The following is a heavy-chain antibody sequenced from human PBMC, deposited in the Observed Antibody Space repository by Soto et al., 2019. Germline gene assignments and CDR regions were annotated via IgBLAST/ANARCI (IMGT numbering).Heavy chain of an antibody. V-gene: IGHV3-33*01. CDR2: IWYDGSNK. J-gene: IGHJ4*02. Sequence: QVQLVESGGGVVQPGRSLRLSCAASGFTFSSYGMHWVRQAPGKGLEWVAVIWYDGSNKYYADSVKGRFTISRDNSKNTLYLQLNSLRAEDTAVYYCARDVRGLGYFDYWGQGTLVTVSS. CDR1: GFTFSSYG. D-gene: IGHD3-10*02. CDR3: ARDVRGLGYFDY.